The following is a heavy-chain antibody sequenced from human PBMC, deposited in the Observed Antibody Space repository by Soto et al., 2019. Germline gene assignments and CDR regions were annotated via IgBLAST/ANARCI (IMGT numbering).Heavy chain of an antibody. CDR1: GITFSTAW. D-gene: IGHD1-20*01. CDR2: IFSKNDGGTT. V-gene: IGHV3-15*01. CDR3: TTDPRY. Sequence: EVQLAESGGGLVQPGGSLRLSCSVSGITFSTAWMSWVRQAPGKGLEWVGRIFSKNDGGTTDYIAPVKGRFTISRDDSCDTVYLQMNSLKIEDTGVYYCTTDPRYWGQGALVIVSS. J-gene: IGHJ4*02.